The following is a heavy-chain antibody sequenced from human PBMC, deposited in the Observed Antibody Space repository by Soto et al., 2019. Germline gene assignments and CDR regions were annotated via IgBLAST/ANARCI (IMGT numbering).Heavy chain of an antibody. V-gene: IGHV3-23*01. J-gene: IGHJ3*02. D-gene: IGHD3-3*01. CDR1: SFTCINHS. CDR2: ISGSGGST. Sequence: SSSFTCINHSMILLLTAKGKGLEWVSAISGSGGSTYYADSVKGRFTISRDNSKNTLYLQMNSLRAEDTAVYYCARAIFGVVITASAFDIWGQGTMVPV. CDR3: ARAIFGVVITASAFDI.